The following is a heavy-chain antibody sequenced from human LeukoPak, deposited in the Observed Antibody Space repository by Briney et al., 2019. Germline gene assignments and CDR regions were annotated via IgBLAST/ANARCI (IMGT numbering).Heavy chain of an antibody. J-gene: IGHJ4*02. Sequence: GGSLRLSCAASGFTFSSYWMNWARQAPGKGLEWVSYISSSSSTIYYADSVKGRFTISRDNAKNSLYLQMNSLRAEDTAVYYCARAYCSGGSCYPFDYWGQGTLVTVSS. CDR3: ARAYCSGGSCYPFDY. D-gene: IGHD2-15*01. CDR2: ISSSSSTI. V-gene: IGHV3-48*04. CDR1: GFTFSSYW.